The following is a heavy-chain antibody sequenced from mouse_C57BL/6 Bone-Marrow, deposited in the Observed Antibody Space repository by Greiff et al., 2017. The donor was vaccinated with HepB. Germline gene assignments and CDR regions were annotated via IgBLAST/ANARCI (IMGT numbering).Heavy chain of an antibody. CDR1: GYTFTSYW. V-gene: IGHV1-64*01. J-gene: IGHJ4*01. CDR3: ARNQYYGSSYYAMDY. D-gene: IGHD1-1*01. Sequence: VQLQQPGAELVKPGASVKLSCKASGYTFTSYWMHWVKQRPGQGLEWIGMIHPNSGSTNYNEKFKSKATLTVDKSSSTAYMQLSSLTSEDSAVYYCARNQYYGSSYYAMDYWGQGTSVTVSS. CDR2: IHPNSGST.